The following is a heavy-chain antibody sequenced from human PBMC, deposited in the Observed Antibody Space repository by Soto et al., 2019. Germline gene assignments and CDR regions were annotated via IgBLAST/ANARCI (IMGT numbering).Heavy chain of an antibody. CDR2: ISAYNGNT. J-gene: IGHJ4*02. CDR1: GYTFTSYG. V-gene: IGHV1-18*04. D-gene: IGHD1-26*01. Sequence: QVQLVQSGAEVKKPGASVKVSCKASGYTFTSYGISWVRQAPGQGLEWMGWISAYNGNTNYAQKLQGRVTMTTDTSTSTGYMELRRLRSDDTAVYYCARDLEGYSGSQRYWGLFDYWGQGTLVTVSS. CDR3: ARDLEGYSGSQRYWGLFDY.